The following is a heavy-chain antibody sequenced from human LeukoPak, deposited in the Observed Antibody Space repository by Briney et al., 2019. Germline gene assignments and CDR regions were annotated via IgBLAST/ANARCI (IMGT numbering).Heavy chain of an antibody. D-gene: IGHD1-26*01. V-gene: IGHV1-8*03. J-gene: IGHJ4*02. CDR1: GYTFTSYG. Sequence: ASVKVSCKASGYTFTSYGINWVRQATGQGLEWMGWMNPNSGNTGYAQKFQGRVTITRNTSISTAYMELGSLRSEDTAVYYCARDIVGATGFDYWGQGTLVTVSS. CDR3: ARDIVGATGFDY. CDR2: MNPNSGNT.